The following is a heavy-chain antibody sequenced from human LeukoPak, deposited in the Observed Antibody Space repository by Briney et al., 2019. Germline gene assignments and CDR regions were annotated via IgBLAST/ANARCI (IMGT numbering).Heavy chain of an antibody. CDR1: GFTFSSYS. Sequence: GGSLRLSCAASGFTFSSYSMNWVRQAPGKGLEWVSSISSSSSYKYYADSVKGRFTISRDNAKNSLYLQMNSLRAEDTAVYYCARENYYDSSGYDYWGQGTLVTVSS. CDR3: ARENYYDSSGYDY. D-gene: IGHD3-22*01. CDR2: ISSSSSYK. J-gene: IGHJ4*02. V-gene: IGHV3-21*01.